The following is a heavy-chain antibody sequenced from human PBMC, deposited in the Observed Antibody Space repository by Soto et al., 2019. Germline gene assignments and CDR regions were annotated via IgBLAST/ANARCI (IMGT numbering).Heavy chain of an antibody. CDR1: GFIFTNYN. CDR3: TTSYGSNLRL. CDR2: VIAGNGNT. J-gene: IGHJ4*02. V-gene: IGHV1-3*01. Sequence: QVQLVQSGAEVKKPGDSVKVSCKASGFIFTNYNFHWVRQAPGQSLEWMGRVIAGNGNTQYSQKLQGRVTMSRNTSATTALMELSSLGVEDTAVYDCTTSYGSNLRLWGQGTPVRFSS. D-gene: IGHD4-17*01.